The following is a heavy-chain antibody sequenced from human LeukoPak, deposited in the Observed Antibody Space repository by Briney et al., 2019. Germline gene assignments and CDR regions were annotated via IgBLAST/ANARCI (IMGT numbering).Heavy chain of an antibody. D-gene: IGHD2-2*01. CDR1: GGSISSSSYY. J-gene: IGHJ4*02. V-gene: IGHV4-61*05. CDR2: IYYSGST. Sequence: SETLSLTCTVSGGSISSSSYYWSWIRQPPGKGLEWIGYIYYSGSTNYNPSLKSRVTISVDTSKNQFSLKLSSVTAADTAVYYCARRGSTGFDYWGQGTLVTVSS. CDR3: ARRGSTGFDY.